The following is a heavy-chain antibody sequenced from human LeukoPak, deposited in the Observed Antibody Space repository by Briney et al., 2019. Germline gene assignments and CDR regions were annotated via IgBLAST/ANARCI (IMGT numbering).Heavy chain of an antibody. CDR3: AKDLGDYGDYYFDY. V-gene: IGHV3-23*01. CDR2: ISRSGGST. CDR1: GFIFSSYA. J-gene: IGHJ4*02. D-gene: IGHD4-17*01. Sequence: GGSLRLSCAASGFIFSSYAMSWVRQAPGKGLDWVSAISRSGGSTYYADSVKGRFTISRDNSKNTLYLQMNSLRAEDTAVYYCAKDLGDYGDYYFDYWGQGTLVTVSS.